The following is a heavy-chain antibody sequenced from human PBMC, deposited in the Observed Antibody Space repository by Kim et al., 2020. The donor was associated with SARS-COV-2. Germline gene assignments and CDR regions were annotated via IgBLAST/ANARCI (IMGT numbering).Heavy chain of an antibody. CDR3: ASSGGGSNPHRSYYFDY. CDR1: GGSVSSGSYY. CDR2: IYYSGST. J-gene: IGHJ4*02. V-gene: IGHV4-61*01. Sequence: SETLSLTCTVSGGSVSSGSYYWSWIRQPPGKGLEWIGYIYYSGSTNYNPSLKSRVTITVDTYKNQFSLKLSPVTAADTAVYYCASSGGGSNPHRSYYFDYWGQGTLVTVSS. D-gene: IGHD2-15*01.